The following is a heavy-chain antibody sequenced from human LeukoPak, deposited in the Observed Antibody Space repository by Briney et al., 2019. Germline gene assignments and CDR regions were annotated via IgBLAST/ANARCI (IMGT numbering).Heavy chain of an antibody. V-gene: IGHV5-51*01. Sequence: GESLKISCKGSGSSFTTFWIGWVRQMPGKGLEWMGLIYPGDSDTRYSPSFQGQVTISADKSISTAYLQWSSLKASDTAIYYCARRERKQGTYYYYYGMDVWGQGTTVTVSS. CDR3: ARRERKQGTYYYYYGMDV. CDR1: GSSFTTFW. J-gene: IGHJ6*02. CDR2: IYPGDSDT.